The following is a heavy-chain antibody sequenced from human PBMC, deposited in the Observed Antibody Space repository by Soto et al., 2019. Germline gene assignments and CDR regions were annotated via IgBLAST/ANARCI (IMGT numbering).Heavy chain of an antibody. D-gene: IGHD3-3*01. J-gene: IGHJ4*02. CDR3: ARAPPLRFLEWPHYFDY. CDR1: GGTFSSYA. V-gene: IGHV1-69*13. CDR2: IIPIFGTA. Sequence: SVKVSCKASGGTFSSYAISWVRQAPGQGLEWMEGIIPIFGTANYAQKFQGRVTITADESTSTAYMELSSLRSEDTAVYYCARAPPLRFLEWPHYFDYWGQGTLVTVSS.